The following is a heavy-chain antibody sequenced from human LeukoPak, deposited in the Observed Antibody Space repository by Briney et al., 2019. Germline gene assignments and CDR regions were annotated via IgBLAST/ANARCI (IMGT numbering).Heavy chain of an antibody. Sequence: PSETLSLTCTVSGASIRSSTYYWGWIRQPPGKGLEWIGSIYYSGTTYYNPSLKGRVTISGDTSKNQFSLKLSSVTAADTAVYXCARHDSSGPYNAFDIWGQGTMVTVSS. V-gene: IGHV4-39*01. D-gene: IGHD6-25*01. CDR1: GASIRSSTYY. J-gene: IGHJ3*02. CDR2: IYYSGTT. CDR3: ARHDSSGPYNAFDI.